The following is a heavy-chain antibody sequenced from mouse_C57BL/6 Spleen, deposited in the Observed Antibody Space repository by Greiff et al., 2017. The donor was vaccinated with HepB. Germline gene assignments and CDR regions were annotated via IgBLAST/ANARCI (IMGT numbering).Heavy chain of an antibody. CDR2: INPYNGDT. D-gene: IGHD2-3*01. CDR3: ARRGGNGYYGWYFDV. CDR1: GYSFTGYF. Sequence: EVKLQESGPELVKPGDSVKISCKASGYSFTGYFMNWVMQSHGKSLEWIGRINPYNGDTFYNQKFKGKATLTVDKSSSTAHMELRSLTSEDSAVYYCARRGGNGYYGWYFDVWGTGTTVTVSS. J-gene: IGHJ1*03. V-gene: IGHV1-20*01.